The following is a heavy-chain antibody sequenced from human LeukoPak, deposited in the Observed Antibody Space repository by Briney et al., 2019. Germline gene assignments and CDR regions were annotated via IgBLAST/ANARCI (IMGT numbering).Heavy chain of an antibody. CDR3: AKERGYSVYDPIDY. D-gene: IGHD5/OR15-5a*01. Sequence: GGSLRLSCAASGFTFSSSAMSWVRQAPGKGLEWFSAISGSGGSTNYADSVKGRFTISRDSSKNTLYLQMNSLRVKDTAVYYCAKERGYSVYDPIDYWGQGTLVTVSS. CDR2: ISGSGGST. J-gene: IGHJ4*02. CDR1: GFTFSSSA. V-gene: IGHV3-23*01.